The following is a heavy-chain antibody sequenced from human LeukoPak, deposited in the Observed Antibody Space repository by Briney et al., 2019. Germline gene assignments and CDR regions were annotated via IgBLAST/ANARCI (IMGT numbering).Heavy chain of an antibody. Sequence: SETLSLTCTVSGGSISSYYWSWIRQPPGKGMEWNGYIYYSGSTNYNPSLKSGVTISVDTSKNQFSLKLSSVTAADTAVYYCARAGGSSWYGPVGFDPWGQGTLVTVSS. J-gene: IGHJ5*02. CDR3: ARAGGSSWYGPVGFDP. CDR2: IYYSGST. V-gene: IGHV4-59*01. D-gene: IGHD6-13*01. CDR1: GGSISSYY.